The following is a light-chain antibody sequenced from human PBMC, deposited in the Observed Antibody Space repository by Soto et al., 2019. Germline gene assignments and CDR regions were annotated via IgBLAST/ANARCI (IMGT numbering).Light chain of an antibody. CDR3: QQANSFPLT. CDR2: GAS. J-gene: IGKJ4*01. CDR1: QGIGSW. V-gene: IGKV1-12*01. Sequence: DIQMTQSPSSVSASVGDTVTITCRASQGIGSWLGWYQQKPGKAPQLLIYGASSLQSGVPPRVSGSASETDFTLIISSLQPEDFASYYCQQANSFPLTFGGGTKVEIK.